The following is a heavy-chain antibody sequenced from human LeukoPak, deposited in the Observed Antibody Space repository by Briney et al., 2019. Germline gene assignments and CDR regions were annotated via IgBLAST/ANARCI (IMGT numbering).Heavy chain of an antibody. CDR3: AISSGWYYLDC. J-gene: IGHJ4*02. CDR2: SRNKANSYTT. V-gene: IGHV3-72*01. CDR1: GFTFSNHY. D-gene: IGHD6-19*01. Sequence: GGSLRLSCVGSGFTFSNHYMDWVRQAPGKGLEWVGRSRNKANSYTTQYAASVKGRFTISRDDSKNSLYLQMNSLKTEDTAVYYRAISSGWYYLDCWGQGTLVTISS.